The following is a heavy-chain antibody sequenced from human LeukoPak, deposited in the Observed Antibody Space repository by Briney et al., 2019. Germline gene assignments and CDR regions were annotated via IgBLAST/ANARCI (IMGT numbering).Heavy chain of an antibody. CDR1: GGTFSSYT. J-gene: IGHJ4*02. CDR2: INPSGGST. CDR3: AREVNDILTGLDY. V-gene: IGHV1-46*01. D-gene: IGHD3-9*01. Sequence: ASVKVSCKASGGTFSSYTISWVRQAPGQGLEWMGRINPSGGSTSYAQKFQGRVTMTRDTSTSTVYMELSSLRSEDTAVYYCAREVNDILTGLDYWGQGTLVTVSS.